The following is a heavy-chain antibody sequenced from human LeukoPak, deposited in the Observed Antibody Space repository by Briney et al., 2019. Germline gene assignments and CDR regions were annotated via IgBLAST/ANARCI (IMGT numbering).Heavy chain of an antibody. D-gene: IGHD6-6*01. CDR3: ARQLRIAARLGGMDV. CDR2: IWYDGSNK. J-gene: IGHJ6*02. Sequence: PGGSLRLSCAASGFTFSSYGMPWVRQAPGKGLEWVAVIWYDGSNKYYADSVKGRFTTSRDNSKNTLYLQMNSLRAEDTAVYYCARQLRIAARLGGMDVWGQGTTVTVSS. CDR1: GFTFSSYG. V-gene: IGHV3-33*01.